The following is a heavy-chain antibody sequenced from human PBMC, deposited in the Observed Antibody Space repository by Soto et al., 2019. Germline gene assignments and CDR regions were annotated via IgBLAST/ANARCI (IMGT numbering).Heavy chain of an antibody. CDR1: GFSVGRLF. D-gene: IGHD3-3*01. J-gene: IGHJ4*02. Sequence: DVGLVESGGGLVHPGGSLRLSCTASGFSVGRLFMTWVRQAPGKGLEWVSVLSSDDNTYYADSVKGRFTISRDISKNTLFLEMNSLRAEDTAVYHCARDIFGGSYDFWHGGQGTLVTVSS. V-gene: IGHV3-66*01. CDR2: LSSDDNT. CDR3: ARDIFGGSYDFWH.